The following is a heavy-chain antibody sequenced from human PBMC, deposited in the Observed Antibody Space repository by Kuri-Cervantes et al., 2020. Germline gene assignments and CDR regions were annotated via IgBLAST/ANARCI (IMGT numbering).Heavy chain of an antibody. Sequence: GESLKISCEVSGLSIYVRNWVRLAPGKGLEWVANIKQDGSEKYYVDSVKGRFTVSRDNAKNSLYPQMNSLRAEDTAVYYCAREFDFLDVWGKGTTVTVSS. V-gene: IGHV3-7*01. CDR1: GLSIYV. D-gene: IGHD3-3*01. CDR2: IKQDGSEK. CDR3: AREFDFLDV. J-gene: IGHJ6*04.